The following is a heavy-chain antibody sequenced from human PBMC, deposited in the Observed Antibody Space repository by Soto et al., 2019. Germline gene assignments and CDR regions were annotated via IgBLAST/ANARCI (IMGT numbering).Heavy chain of an antibody. V-gene: IGHV3-15*07. CDR2: IKSKIDGGTT. CDR3: VEYWHGMDV. Sequence: EVQLVESGGGLVKPGGSLRLSCAASGFTFSDAWMNWVRQAPGKGLEWVGRIKSKIDGGTTGYAAPVKGRFIISRDDSKNTVYLRMQSVKDADTAVYSCVEYWHGMDVWGQGTAVTVSS. CDR1: GFTFSDAW. J-gene: IGHJ6*02. D-gene: IGHD2-8*02.